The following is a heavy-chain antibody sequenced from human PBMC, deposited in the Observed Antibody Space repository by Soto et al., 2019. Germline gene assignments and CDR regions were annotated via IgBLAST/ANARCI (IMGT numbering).Heavy chain of an antibody. Sequence: GGSLRLSCAASGFTFSSFAMSWVRQAPGKGLEWVSAISGSGGSTYYADSVKGRFTISRDNSKNTLYLQMNSLRAEDTAVYYCAKDNSIVVVVVTIDYWGQGTLVTVSS. CDR2: ISGSGGST. D-gene: IGHD2-15*01. CDR1: GFTFSSFA. V-gene: IGHV3-23*01. CDR3: AKDNSIVVVVVTIDY. J-gene: IGHJ4*02.